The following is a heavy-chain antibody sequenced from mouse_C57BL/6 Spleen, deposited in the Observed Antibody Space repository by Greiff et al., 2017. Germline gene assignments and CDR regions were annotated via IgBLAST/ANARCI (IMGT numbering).Heavy chain of an antibody. CDR1: GFTFTSYG. J-gene: IGHJ3*01. Sequence: EVKLVESGGDLVQPGGSLKLSCAASGFTFTSYGMSWVRQTPDKRLEWVATISSGGSSTYYPASVKGRFTIARDNANNTLYLQMSSLKSEDTAMYYCARPSYDCDEAYWGQGTLVTVSA. D-gene: IGHD2-4*01. V-gene: IGHV5-6*01. CDR2: ISSGGSST. CDR3: ARPSYDCDEAY.